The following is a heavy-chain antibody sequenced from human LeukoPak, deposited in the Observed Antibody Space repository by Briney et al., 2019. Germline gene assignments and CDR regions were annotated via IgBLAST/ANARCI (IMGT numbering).Heavy chain of an antibody. Sequence: SSVKVSCKASGDTFTSYAIRWVRQAPGQGLEWMGGIIPSNGTANYSQKFLGRVTITADKSTSTAYMELSSLRSEDTAVYYCARDRYYGSGGAEGFDSFDIWGQGTMVTVSS. J-gene: IGHJ3*02. D-gene: IGHD3-10*01. CDR2: IIPSNGTA. V-gene: IGHV1-69*06. CDR3: ARDRYYGSGGAEGFDSFDI. CDR1: GDTFTSYA.